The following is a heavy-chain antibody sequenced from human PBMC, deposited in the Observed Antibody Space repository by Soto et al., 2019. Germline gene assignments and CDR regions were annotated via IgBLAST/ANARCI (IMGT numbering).Heavy chain of an antibody. CDR1: GYSFTSYW. D-gene: IGHD6-19*01. CDR3: VRLDGLPVAAPFDP. Sequence: GESLKIFCKGSGYSFTSYWNGWVRQMPGKGREWMGIIYPGDSDTRDSPSFQVQVTSSADKSISTAYLQWSSLKASDTAMYYCVRLDGLPVAAPFDPWGQGTLVTVSS. CDR2: IYPGDSDT. V-gene: IGHV5-51*01. J-gene: IGHJ5*02.